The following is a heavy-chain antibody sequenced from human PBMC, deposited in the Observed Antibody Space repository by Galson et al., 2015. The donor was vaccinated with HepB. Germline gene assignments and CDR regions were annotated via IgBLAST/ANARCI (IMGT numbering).Heavy chain of an antibody. CDR2: IHPSDSYT. CDR1: GYSFTNFW. V-gene: IGHV5-10-1*01. CDR3: AAILGNVRFFDREGFDP. D-gene: IGHD3-9*01. Sequence: QSGAEVKKPGQSLRISCQASGYSFTNFWINWVRQVPGKGLEWVGRIHPSDSYTNYRPSLQGHVTLSVDKTSTTAYLQWSGLKASDTAMYYCAAILGNVRFFDREGFDPWGQGTLVTVSS. J-gene: IGHJ5*02.